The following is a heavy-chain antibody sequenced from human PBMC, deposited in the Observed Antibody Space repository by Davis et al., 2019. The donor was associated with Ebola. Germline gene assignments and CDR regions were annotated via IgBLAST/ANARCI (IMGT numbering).Heavy chain of an antibody. D-gene: IGHD6-6*01. V-gene: IGHV3-49*04. J-gene: IGHJ4*02. CDR2: IRSKAYGGTT. CDR1: GFTFGDYA. Sequence: PGGSLRLSCTASGFTFGDYAMSWVRQAPGKGLEWVGFIRSKAYGGTTEYAASVKGRFTISRDDSKSIAYLQMNSLKTEDTAVYYCTTGHYSSSRGYWGQGTLVTVSS. CDR3: TTGHYSSSRGY.